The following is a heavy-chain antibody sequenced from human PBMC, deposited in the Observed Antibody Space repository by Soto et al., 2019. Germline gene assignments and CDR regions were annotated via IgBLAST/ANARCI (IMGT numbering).Heavy chain of an antibody. J-gene: IGHJ6*04. V-gene: IGHV3-30-3*01. CDR2: ISYDGSNK. Sequence: HPGGSLGLSCAASGFTFSSYAMHWVRQAPGKGLEWVAVISYDGSNKYYADSVKGRFTISRDNSKNTLYLHMNSLRAEDTAVYYCARDRYCTNGVCYIGFHYYYYFGMDVWGEGTTVTVSS. CDR1: GFTFSSYA. CDR3: ARDRYCTNGVCYIGFHYYYYFGMDV. D-gene: IGHD2-8*01.